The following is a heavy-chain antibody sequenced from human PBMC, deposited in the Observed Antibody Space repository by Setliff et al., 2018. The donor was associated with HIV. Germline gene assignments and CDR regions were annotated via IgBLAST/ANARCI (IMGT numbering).Heavy chain of an antibody. V-gene: IGHV3-48*01. CDR2: ISSSSSSI. J-gene: IGHJ4*02. CDR3: ARDGHLYGQPFDY. CDR1: GFTFNGYA. D-gene: IGHD3-10*01. Sequence: PGGSLRLSCVGSGFTFNGYAMNWVRQAPGKGLEWVSYISSSSSSIYYGDSVKGRFTISRDNAKNSLDLEMHSLSAEDAAVYFCARDGHLYGQPFDYWGQGALVTVSS.